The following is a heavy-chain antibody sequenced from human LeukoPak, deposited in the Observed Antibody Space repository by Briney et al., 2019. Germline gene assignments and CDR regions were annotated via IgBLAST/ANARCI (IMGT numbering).Heavy chain of an antibody. CDR2: IYYSGST. CDR3: ARGAVVAASSWNFDY. CDR1: GGSISSGGYY. Sequence: SETLSLTCTVSGGSISSGGYYWSWIRQHPGKGLEWIGYIYYSGSTYYNPSLKSRVTISVDTSKNQFSLKLSSVTAADTAVYYCARGAVVAASSWNFDYWGQGTLVTVSS. V-gene: IGHV4-31*03. J-gene: IGHJ4*02. D-gene: IGHD2-15*01.